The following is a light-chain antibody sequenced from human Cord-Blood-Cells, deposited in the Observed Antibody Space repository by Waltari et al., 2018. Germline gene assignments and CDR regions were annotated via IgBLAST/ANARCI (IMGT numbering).Light chain of an antibody. V-gene: IGLV2-14*01. J-gene: IGLJ3*02. CDR1: SSDVGGYNY. CDR3: SSYTSSSTWV. Sequence: QSALTQPASVSGSPGQSITISCTGTSSDVGGYNYVPWYQQHPGKAPKLMFYDVSNRPSGVSNRFSSSKSGNTASLTVSGLQAEDEADYYCSSYTSSSTWVFGGGTKLTVL. CDR2: DVS.